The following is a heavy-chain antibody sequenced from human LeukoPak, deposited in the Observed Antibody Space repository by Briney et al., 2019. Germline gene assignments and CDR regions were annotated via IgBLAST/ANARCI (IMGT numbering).Heavy chain of an antibody. D-gene: IGHD6-19*01. CDR1: GYTFTGYY. V-gene: IGHV1-2*02. CDR2: INPNSGGT. Sequence: SSVKVSCTASGYTFTGYYMHWVRQAPGQGLEWMGWINPNSGGTDYAQKLHGRVTTTRDTSISTAYMELSRLRSDETAVYYCARGEAVWDSSGQFDPWGQGPLVTVSS. CDR3: ARGEAVWDSSGQFDP. J-gene: IGHJ5*02.